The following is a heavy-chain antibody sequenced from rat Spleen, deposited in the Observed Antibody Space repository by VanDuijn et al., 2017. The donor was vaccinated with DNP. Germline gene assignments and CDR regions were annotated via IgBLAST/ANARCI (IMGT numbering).Heavy chain of an antibody. CDR3: ATLAEMIMPPFAY. CDR1: GFTFSNYG. D-gene: IGHD3-1*01. V-gene: IGHV5-19*01. J-gene: IGHJ2*01. Sequence: EVQLVESGGGLVQPGRSLKLSCAASGFTFSNYGLHWIRQAPTKGLEWVASISPSGDTTYHRDSVKGRFTISRDNAKSTLYLQMDSLRSEDTATYYCATLAEMIMPPFAYWGQGVMVTVSS. CDR2: ISPSGDTT.